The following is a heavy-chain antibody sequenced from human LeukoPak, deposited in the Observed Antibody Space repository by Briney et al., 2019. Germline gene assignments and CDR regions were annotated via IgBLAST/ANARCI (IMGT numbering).Heavy chain of an antibody. J-gene: IGHJ2*01. Sequence: SETLSLTCTVSGGSISSYYWICIRQPPGKGLEWVGHVYYSGNTDYSPSLESRVTISLDTPKKQLSLELSSVTAADTAVYYCARGNPTLAYWYFDLWGRGTLVTVSS. V-gene: IGHV4-59*08. CDR3: ARGNPTLAYWYFDL. D-gene: IGHD1-1*01. CDR2: VYYSGNT. CDR1: GGSISSYY.